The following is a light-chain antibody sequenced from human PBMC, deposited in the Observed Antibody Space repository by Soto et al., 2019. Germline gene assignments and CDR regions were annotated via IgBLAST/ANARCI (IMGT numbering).Light chain of an antibody. CDR1: QSVRSN. CDR2: DPS. J-gene: IGKJ1*01. CDR3: QQYNNWPWT. Sequence: EILMTQSPAILSVSPGERATLSCSASQSVRSNVAWYQQRPAQAPGLLIYDPSTRATGIQGRFSGRGSGTEFTLTISSLQSEDFGVYHCQQYNNWPWTFGQGTKVEI. V-gene: IGKV3-15*01.